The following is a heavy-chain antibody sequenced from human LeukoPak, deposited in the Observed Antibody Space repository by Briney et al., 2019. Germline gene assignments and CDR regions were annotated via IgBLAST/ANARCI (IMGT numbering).Heavy chain of an antibody. J-gene: IGHJ5*02. Sequence: SETLSLTCTVSGGSISSYYWSWIRQPPGKGLEWIGYIYYSGSTNYNPSLKSRVTISVDTSKNQFSLKVNSVTAADTAVYYCARSPSGGWYNWFDPWGQGTLVTVSS. V-gene: IGHV4-59*08. CDR1: GGSISSYY. CDR3: ARSPSGGWYNWFDP. D-gene: IGHD6-19*01. CDR2: IYYSGST.